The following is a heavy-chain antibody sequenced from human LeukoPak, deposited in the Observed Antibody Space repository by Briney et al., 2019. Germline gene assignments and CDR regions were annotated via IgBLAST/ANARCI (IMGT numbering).Heavy chain of an antibody. CDR2: IFYSGST. V-gene: IGHV4-39*07. D-gene: IGHD6-13*01. CDR3: ARVLAAGGLFFDY. Sequence: SETLSLTCTVSSGSISTSNYYWGWVRQPPGKALEWIGNIFYSGSTYYSPSLKSRVTISLDTSKNQFSLKLSSVTAADTAVYYCARVLAAGGLFFDYWGQGTLVTVSS. J-gene: IGHJ4*02. CDR1: SGSISTSNYY.